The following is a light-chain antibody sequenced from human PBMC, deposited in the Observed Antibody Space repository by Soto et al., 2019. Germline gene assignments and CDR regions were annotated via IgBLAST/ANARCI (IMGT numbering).Light chain of an antibody. Sequence: DIQMTQSPSSLSASVGDRVTITCRASQRISTYLNWYQQKPGKAPKLLINGASSLQSGVPSRFSGFGSGTDFTLTISSLQPEDFATYYCQQSYSAPRTFGQGTKLEIK. V-gene: IGKV1-39*01. CDR2: GAS. CDR3: QQSYSAPRT. J-gene: IGKJ2*01. CDR1: QRISTY.